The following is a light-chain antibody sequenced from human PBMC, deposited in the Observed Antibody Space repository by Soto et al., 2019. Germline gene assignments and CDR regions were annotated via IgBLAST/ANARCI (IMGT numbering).Light chain of an antibody. CDR2: AAS. Sequence: IQITQSPSSLSGSVGDIVTITCRASQGISNELGWYQQRPGEAPKVLIYAASTLQSGVPPRFSGSGSGTEFTLTISSLQPDDFATYYCQQYDSFSVTFGQGTKVDIK. V-gene: IGKV1-16*01. CDR3: QQYDSFSVT. J-gene: IGKJ1*01. CDR1: QGISNE.